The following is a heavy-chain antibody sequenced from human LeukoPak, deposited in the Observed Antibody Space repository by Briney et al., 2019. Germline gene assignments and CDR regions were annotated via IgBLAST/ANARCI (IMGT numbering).Heavy chain of an antibody. D-gene: IGHD3-22*01. Sequence: SVKVSCKASGGTFSSYAISWVRQAPGQGLEWMGGIIPIFGTANYAQKFQDKVTITADESTSTAYMELRSLRSEDTAVYYCARGWDYDSGGRPTAYVYWGQGTLVTVSS. CDR1: GGTFSSYA. CDR3: ARGWDYDSGGRPTAYVY. CDR2: IIPIFGTA. V-gene: IGHV1-69*13. J-gene: IGHJ4*02.